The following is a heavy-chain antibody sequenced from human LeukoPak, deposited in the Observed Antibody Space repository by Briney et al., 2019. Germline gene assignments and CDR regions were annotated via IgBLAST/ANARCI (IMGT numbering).Heavy chain of an antibody. CDR1: GFTVSSNY. J-gene: IGHJ4*02. Sequence: PGGSLRLSCAASGFTVSSNYMSWVRQAPGKGLEWVSVIYSGGSTYYADSVKGRFTISRHNSKNTLYLQMNSLRAEDTAVYYCARVGDSSSWYATRVWFDYWGQGTLVTVSS. V-gene: IGHV3-53*04. CDR2: IYSGGST. D-gene: IGHD6-13*01. CDR3: ARVGDSSSWYATRVWFDY.